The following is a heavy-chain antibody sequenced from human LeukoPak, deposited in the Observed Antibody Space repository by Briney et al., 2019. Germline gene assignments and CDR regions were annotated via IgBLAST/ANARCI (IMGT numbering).Heavy chain of an antibody. CDR1: GFTFSTYA. CDR3: ARDGWFGEFVDY. J-gene: IGHJ4*02. Sequence: PGGSLRISCAASGFTFSTYAMTWVRQAPGKGLEWVSTISSGADYTYYADSVKGRFTISRDNAKNSLYLQMNSLRAEDTAVYYCARDGWFGEFVDYWGQGTLVTVSS. D-gene: IGHD3-10*01. CDR2: ISSGADYT. V-gene: IGHV3-21*01.